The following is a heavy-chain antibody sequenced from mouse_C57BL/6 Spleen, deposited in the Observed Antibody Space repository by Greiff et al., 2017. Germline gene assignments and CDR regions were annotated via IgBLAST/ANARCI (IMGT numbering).Heavy chain of an antibody. CDR3: ARGGIYYDYDGAWFAY. D-gene: IGHD2-4*01. Sequence: QVQLQQSGAELVKPGASVKMSCKASGYTFTSYWITWVKQRPGQGLEWIGDIYPGSGSTNYNEKFKSKATLTVDTSSSTAYMQLSSLTSEDSAVYYCARGGIYYDYDGAWFAYWGQGTLVTVSA. CDR1: GYTFTSYW. J-gene: IGHJ3*01. V-gene: IGHV1-55*01. CDR2: IYPGSGST.